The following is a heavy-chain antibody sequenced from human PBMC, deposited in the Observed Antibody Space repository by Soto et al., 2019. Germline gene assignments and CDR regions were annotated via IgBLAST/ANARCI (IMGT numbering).Heavy chain of an antibody. D-gene: IGHD5-18*01. CDR3: ARRYGKNAFDI. CDR1: GGSISSYY. CDR2: IYYSGST. J-gene: IGHJ3*02. Sequence: SETLSLTCTVSGGSISSYYWSWIRQPPGKGLEWIGYIYYSGSTNYNPSLKSRVTISLDTSKNQLSLKLSSVTAADTAVYYCARRYGKNAFDIWGQGTMVTVSS. V-gene: IGHV4-59*01.